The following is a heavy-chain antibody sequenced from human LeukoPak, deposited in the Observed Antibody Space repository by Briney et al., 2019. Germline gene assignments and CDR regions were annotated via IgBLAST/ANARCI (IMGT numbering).Heavy chain of an antibody. D-gene: IGHD2-21*01. J-gene: IGHJ4*02. CDR2: IKPDGSGK. V-gene: IGHV3-7*01. CDR1: GFAFSSYW. Sequence: GGSLRLSCAASGFAFSSYWMTLVRQTPGKGLEWVANIKPDGSGKNYVDSVKGRFTISRDNAKNSLYLQMKGLSVEDTAVYYCSSQPAVIDLDCWGQGTLVTVSS. CDR3: SSQPAVIDLDC.